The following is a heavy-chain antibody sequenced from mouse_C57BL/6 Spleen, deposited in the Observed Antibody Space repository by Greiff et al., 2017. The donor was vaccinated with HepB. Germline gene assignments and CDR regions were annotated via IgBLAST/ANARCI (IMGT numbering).Heavy chain of an antibody. CDR2: IYPRSGNT. CDR1: GYTFTSYG. Sequence: HVKQSGAELARPGASVKLSCKASGYTFTSYGISWVKQRTGQGLEWIGEIYPRSGNTYYNEKFKGKATLTADKSSSTAYMELRSLTSEDSAVYFCARDNGGFAYWGQGTLVTVSA. D-gene: IGHD1-1*02. CDR3: ARDNGGFAY. J-gene: IGHJ3*01. V-gene: IGHV1-81*01.